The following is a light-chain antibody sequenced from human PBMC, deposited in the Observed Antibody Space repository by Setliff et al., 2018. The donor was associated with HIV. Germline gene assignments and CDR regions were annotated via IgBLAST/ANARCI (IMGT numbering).Light chain of an antibody. CDR3: CSYTTYSTYV. J-gene: IGLJ1*01. Sequence: QSALTQPASVSGSPGQSITISCTGTSSDVGGYRLVSWYQQHPGKAPKLIISEVNKRPSGVSNRFSGSKSGTSASLTISGLQPEDETDYYCCSYTTYSTYVFGTGTKVTVL. CDR1: SSDVGGYRL. CDR2: EVN. V-gene: IGLV2-23*02.